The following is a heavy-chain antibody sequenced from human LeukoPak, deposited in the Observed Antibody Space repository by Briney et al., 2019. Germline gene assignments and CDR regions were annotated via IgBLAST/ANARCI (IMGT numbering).Heavy chain of an antibody. CDR3: AKDLRGISVAGFDY. D-gene: IGHD6-19*01. J-gene: IGHJ4*02. V-gene: IGHV3-30*02. CDR2: IRYDGSNK. Sequence: GGSLRLSCAASGFTFSSYAMHWVRQAPGKGLEWVAFIRYDGSNKYYADSVKGRFTISRDNSKNTLYPQMNSLRAEDTAVYYCAKDLRGISVAGFDYWSQGTLVTVSS. CDR1: GFTFSSYA.